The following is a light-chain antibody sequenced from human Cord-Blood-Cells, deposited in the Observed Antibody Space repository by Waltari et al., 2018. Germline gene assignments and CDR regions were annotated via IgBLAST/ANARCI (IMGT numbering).Light chain of an antibody. CDR1: QSVLYSSNNKNY. CDR2: WAS. V-gene: IGKV4-1*01. CDR3: QQYYSTWT. Sequence: DIVMTQSPDSLAVSLGERATLHRKSSQSVLYSSNNKNYLAWYQQKPGQPPKLLIYWASTRESGVPDRFSGSGSGTDFTLTISSLQAEDVAVYYCQQYYSTWTFGQGTKVEIK. J-gene: IGKJ1*01.